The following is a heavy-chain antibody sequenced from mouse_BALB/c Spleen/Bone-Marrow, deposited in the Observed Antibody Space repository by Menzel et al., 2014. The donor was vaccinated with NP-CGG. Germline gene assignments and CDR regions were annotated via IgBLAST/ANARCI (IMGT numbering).Heavy chain of an antibody. J-gene: IGHJ3*01. D-gene: IGHD1-1*01. CDR3: ARRITVVVPHAY. Sequence: VQLQQSGAELVRPGTSVKVSCKASGYASTNYLIEWVKQRPGQGLEWIGVINPGSGGTNYNEKLKGKATLTADKSSSTAYMQLSSLTSDDSAVYFCARRITVVVPHAYWGQGTLVTVSA. V-gene: IGHV1-54*01. CDR1: GYASTNYL. CDR2: INPGSGGT.